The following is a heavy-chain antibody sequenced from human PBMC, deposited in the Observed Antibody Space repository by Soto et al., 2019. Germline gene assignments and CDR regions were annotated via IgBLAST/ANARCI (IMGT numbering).Heavy chain of an antibody. Sequence: WTWIRQSPGKGLEWIGDINHSGRVNYSPSLKSRVTISLDTSKNQFSLTLSAVTAADTAMFYCSTRAYDTNGYYRFDPWGQGTLVTVSS. D-gene: IGHD3-22*01. CDR2: INHSGRV. CDR3: STRAYDTNGYYRFDP. V-gene: IGHV4-34*01. J-gene: IGHJ5*01.